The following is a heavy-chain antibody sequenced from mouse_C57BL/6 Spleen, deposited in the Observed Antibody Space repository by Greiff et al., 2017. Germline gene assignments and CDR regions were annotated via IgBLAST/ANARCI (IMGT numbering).Heavy chain of an antibody. J-gene: IGHJ4*01. CDR2: IHPNSGIT. Sequence: QVQLQQPGAELVKPGASVKLSCKASGYTFTSYWMHWVKQRPGQGLEWIGMIHPNSGITNYNEKFKSKATLTVDKSSSTAYMQLSSLTSEDSAVYYCARDPVTTVEGPYAYDYWGKGTTVTVAS. D-gene: IGHD1-1*01. V-gene: IGHV1-64*01. CDR3: ARDPVTTVEGPYAYDY. CDR1: GYTFTSYW.